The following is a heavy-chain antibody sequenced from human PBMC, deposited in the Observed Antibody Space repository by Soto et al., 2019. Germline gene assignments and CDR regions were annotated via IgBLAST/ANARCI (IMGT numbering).Heavy chain of an antibody. Sequence: ASVKVSCKASGYTFTSYDINWVRQATGQGLEWMGWMNASSGNTSYAQKFQGRVTMTRNTSISTAYMELSSLRSEDTAVYYCRVAATRQDFDYWGQGTLVTVSS. CDR3: RVAATRQDFDY. CDR2: MNASSGNT. J-gene: IGHJ4*02. CDR1: GYTFTSYD. D-gene: IGHD2-15*01. V-gene: IGHV1-8*01.